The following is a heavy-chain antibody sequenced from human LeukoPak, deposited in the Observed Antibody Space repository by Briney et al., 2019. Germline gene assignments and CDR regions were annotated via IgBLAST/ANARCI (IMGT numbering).Heavy chain of an antibody. J-gene: IGHJ3*02. V-gene: IGHV1-69*13. CDR2: IIPIFGTA. CDR1: GGTFSSYA. CDR3: ARQVEVVITDSYAFDI. Sequence: ALVKVSCKASGGTFSSYAISWVRQAPGQGLEWMGGIIPIFGTANYAQKFQGRVTITADESTSTAYMELSSLRSEDTAVYYCARQVEVVITDSYAFDIWGQGTMVTVSS. D-gene: IGHD3-22*01.